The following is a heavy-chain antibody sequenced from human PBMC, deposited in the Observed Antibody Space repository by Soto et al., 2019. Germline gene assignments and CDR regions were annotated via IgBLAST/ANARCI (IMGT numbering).Heavy chain of an antibody. CDR1: GFSLSTSGVG. J-gene: IGHJ1*01. CDR2: IYWDDDK. V-gene: IGHV2-5*02. Sequence: QITLKESGPTLVKPTQTLTLTCTFSGFSLSTSGVGVDWIRQPPGKALEWLALIYWDDDKRYSPSLKSRLTITEDTSKNPVVLTRTHMDPVDTATYYCAHRRSSSGWVEYFQHWGQGTLVTVSS. D-gene: IGHD6-19*01. CDR3: AHRRSSSGWVEYFQH.